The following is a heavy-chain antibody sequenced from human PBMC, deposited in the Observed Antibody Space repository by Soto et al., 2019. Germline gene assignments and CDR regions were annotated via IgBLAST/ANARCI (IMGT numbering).Heavy chain of an antibody. Sequence: SEPLSLTCAVSGGSISSGGYSWSWIRQPPGKGLEWIGYIYHSVSTYYNPSLKSRVTISVDRSKNQCSLKLSSVTAADTAVYYCARAPVGYDMLTGYDYGMDVWGQGTTVTVSS. CDR1: GGSISSGGYS. J-gene: IGHJ6*02. V-gene: IGHV4-30-2*01. CDR2: IYHSVST. D-gene: IGHD3-9*01. CDR3: ARAPVGYDMLTGYDYGMDV.